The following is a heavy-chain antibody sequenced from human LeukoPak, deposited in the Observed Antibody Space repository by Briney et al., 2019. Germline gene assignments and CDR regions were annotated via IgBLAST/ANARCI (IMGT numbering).Heavy chain of an antibody. V-gene: IGHV4-59*08. CDR3: ARQPRILSGYIYYYYGMDV. Sequence: SETLPLTCTVSGGSISSYSWGRIRQPPGKGLEWIGFISYSVTTDYNPSLKSRVTISVDTSKNEFSLKLYSVTAADTAVYYCARQPRILSGYIYYYYGMDVWGQGTTVTVS. J-gene: IGHJ6*02. D-gene: IGHD3-9*01. CDR1: GGSISSYS. CDR2: ISYSVTT.